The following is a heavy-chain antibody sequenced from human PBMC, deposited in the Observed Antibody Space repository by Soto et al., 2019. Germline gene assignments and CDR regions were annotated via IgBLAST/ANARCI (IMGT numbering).Heavy chain of an antibody. V-gene: IGHV3-23*01. Sequence: GGSLRLSCAASGFTFSSYAMSWVRQAPGKGLEWVSAISGSGGSTYYADSVKGRFTISRDNSKNTLYLQMNSLRAEDTAVYYCAKDLAAAVRAEYFQHWGQGTLVTVSS. CDR2: ISGSGGST. J-gene: IGHJ1*01. CDR3: AKDLAAAVRAEYFQH. D-gene: IGHD6-13*01. CDR1: GFTFSSYA.